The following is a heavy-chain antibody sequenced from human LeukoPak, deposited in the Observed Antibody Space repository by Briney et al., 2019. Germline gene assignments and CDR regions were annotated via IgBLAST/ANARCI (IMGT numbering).Heavy chain of an antibody. V-gene: IGHV3-30*02. CDR3: ARVYSGSYSGSSDY. CDR2: IRYDGSNK. D-gene: IGHD1-26*01. Sequence: PGGSLRLSCAASGFTFSSYGMHWVRQAPGKGLEWVAFIRYDGSNKYYADSVKGRFTISRDNSKNTLYLQMNSLRAEDTAVYYCARVYSGSYSGSSDYWGQGTLVTVSS. J-gene: IGHJ4*02. CDR1: GFTFSSYG.